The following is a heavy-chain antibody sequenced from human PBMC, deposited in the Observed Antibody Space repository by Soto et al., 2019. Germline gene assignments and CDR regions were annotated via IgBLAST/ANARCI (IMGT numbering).Heavy chain of an antibody. CDR2: IYYTGST. D-gene: IGHD3-3*01. V-gene: IGHV4-59*01. J-gene: IGHJ4*02. CDR1: GGAISSYY. CDR3: ARFTIFGVVQVFDY. Sequence: SETLSLTCTVSGGAISSYYWSWIRQPPGKGLEWIGYIYYTGSTYYNPSLKSRVTISVDTSKNQFSLKLSSVTAADTAVYYCARFTIFGVVQVFDYWGQGTLVTVSS.